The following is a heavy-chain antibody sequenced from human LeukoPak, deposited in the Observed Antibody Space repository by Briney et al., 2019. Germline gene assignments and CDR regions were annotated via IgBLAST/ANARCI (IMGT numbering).Heavy chain of an antibody. Sequence: PSETLSLTCTVSGGSIRSSYYYWGWIRQPPGKGLEWIGSIYDSGSTYYNPSLKSRVTISVDTSKNQFSLKLNSVTAADTAVYYCARDGYYDSRRDWFDPRGQGTLVTVSS. J-gene: IGHJ5*02. D-gene: IGHD3-22*01. V-gene: IGHV4-39*02. CDR1: GGSIRSSYYY. CDR2: IYDSGST. CDR3: ARDGYYDSRRDWFDP.